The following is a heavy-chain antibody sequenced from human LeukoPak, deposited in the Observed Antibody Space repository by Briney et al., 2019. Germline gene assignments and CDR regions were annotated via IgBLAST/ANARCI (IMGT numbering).Heavy chain of an antibody. J-gene: IGHJ4*02. CDR2: LYSGDNT. CDR3: ATSARTYIGSSLDY. D-gene: IGHD2-15*01. V-gene: IGHV3-53*01. Sequence: GGSLRLSCAASGFTVSSNHVSWVRQAPGKGLEWVSVLYSGDNTYYADSVKGRFTISRDNAKNTLYLQMNSLRAEDTALYYCATSARTYIGSSLDYWGQGTLVTVSS. CDR1: GFTVSSNH.